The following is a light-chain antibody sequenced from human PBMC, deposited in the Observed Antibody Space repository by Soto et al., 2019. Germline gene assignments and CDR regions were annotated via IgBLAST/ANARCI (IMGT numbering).Light chain of an antibody. CDR3: CSYTSSGAHV. Sequence: QSVLTQPASVSGSHGQSITISCTGTRSDVGGYDYVSWHQQHPGKAPKLMIYEVNTRPSGVSNRFSGSKSGNTASLTISGLQAEDEADYYCCSYTSSGAHVFGGGTKLTVL. J-gene: IGLJ2*01. V-gene: IGLV2-14*01. CDR2: EVN. CDR1: RSDVGGYDY.